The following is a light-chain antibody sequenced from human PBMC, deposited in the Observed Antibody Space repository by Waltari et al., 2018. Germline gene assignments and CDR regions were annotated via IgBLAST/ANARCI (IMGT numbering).Light chain of an antibody. V-gene: IGKV4-1*01. Sequence: DIVMTHSPDSLAVSLGERATINCKSSQSVLYSSNNKNYLAWYQQKPGQPPKLLFYWASTRESGVPDRFSGSGSGTDFTLTISSLQAEDVAVYYCHQYYRSPWTFGQGTKVEIK. CDR2: WAS. J-gene: IGKJ1*01. CDR3: HQYYRSPWT. CDR1: QSVLYSSNNKNY.